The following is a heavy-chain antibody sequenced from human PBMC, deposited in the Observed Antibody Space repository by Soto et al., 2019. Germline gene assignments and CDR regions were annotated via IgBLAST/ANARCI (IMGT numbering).Heavy chain of an antibody. D-gene: IGHD2-8*01. CDR2: IYSGGST. J-gene: IGHJ6*03. Sequence: GGSLRLSCAASGFTVSSNYMSWVRQAPGKGLEWVSVIYSGGSTYYADSVKGRFTISRDNSKNTLYLQMNSLRAEDTAVYYCSSEGVYYYYYMDVWGKGTTVTVSS. V-gene: IGHV3-66*01. CDR3: SSEGVYYYYYMDV. CDR1: GFTVSSNY.